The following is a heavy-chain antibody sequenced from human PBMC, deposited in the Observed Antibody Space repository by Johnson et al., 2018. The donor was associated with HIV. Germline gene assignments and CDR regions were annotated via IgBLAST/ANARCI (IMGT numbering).Heavy chain of an antibody. CDR1: GFTVSNNY. V-gene: IGHV3-53*01. J-gene: IGHJ3*02. D-gene: IGHD1-1*01. CDR2: IYSGGTT. CDR3: ATSTASDALDI. Sequence: VQLVESGGGLIQPGGSLRLSCAASGFTVSNNYMSWVRQAPGKGLEWVSFIYSGGTTYYADSVKGRFTISRDNSKNTLYLQMNSLRAEDTAVYYCATSTASDALDIWGQGTMVTVSS.